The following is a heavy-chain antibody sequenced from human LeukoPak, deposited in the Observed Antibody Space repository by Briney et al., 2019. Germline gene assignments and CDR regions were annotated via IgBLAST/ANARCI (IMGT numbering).Heavy chain of an antibody. J-gene: IGHJ5*02. V-gene: IGHV4-39*01. CDR3: VRQYSSGWPWFDP. D-gene: IGHD6-19*01. CDR2: VYYSGNT. CDR1: GGFISSGSSF. Sequence: SETLSLTCTVSGGFISSGSSFWGWIRQPPGKGLEWIGSVYYSGNTHYNPSLERRVAIFTSTSKNQFSLKLSSVTAADSAVYYCVRQYSSGWPWFDPWGQGTLVTVSS.